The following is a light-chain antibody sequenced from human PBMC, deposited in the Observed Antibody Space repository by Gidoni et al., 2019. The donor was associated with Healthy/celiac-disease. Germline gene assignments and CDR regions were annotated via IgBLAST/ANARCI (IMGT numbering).Light chain of an antibody. CDR1: SSDVGGYNY. J-gene: IGLJ7*01. CDR3: CSYAGSYPL. Sequence: QSALTQPHSVSGSPGQSVTISCTGTSSDVGGYNYVSWYQQHPGKAPKLMIYDVSKRPSGVPDRFSGSKSGNTASLTISGLQAEDEADYYCCSYAGSYPLFGGGTQLTVL. CDR2: DVS. V-gene: IGLV2-11*01.